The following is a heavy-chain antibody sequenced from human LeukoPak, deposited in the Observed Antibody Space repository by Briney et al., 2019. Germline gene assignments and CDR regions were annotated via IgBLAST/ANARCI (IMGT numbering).Heavy chain of an antibody. J-gene: IGHJ3*02. CDR1: KFAFSSYA. CDR3: GKNRYSGSLSPFDI. CDR2: ISGGGGNT. V-gene: IGHV3-23*01. Sequence: GGSLRLSCAASKFAFSSYAMSWIRQAPGKGLEWVSAISGGGGNTYYADSVKGRFTISRDNSKNTLYLQMNSLRAEDTAVYYCGKNRYSGSLSPFDIWGQGTMVTVSS. D-gene: IGHD1-26*01.